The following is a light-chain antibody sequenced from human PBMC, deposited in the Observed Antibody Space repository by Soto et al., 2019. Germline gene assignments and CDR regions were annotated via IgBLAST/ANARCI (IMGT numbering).Light chain of an antibody. CDR1: QSVSSY. CDR2: DAS. J-gene: IGKJ4*01. Sequence: ETVLTQSPATLSLSPGERATLSCRASQSVSSYLAWYQWKPGQAPRLLIYDASNRATGIPARFSGSGSGTDFTLTISSLEPEDFAVYYCQQRSDWPLTFGGGTQ. V-gene: IGKV3-11*01. CDR3: QQRSDWPLT.